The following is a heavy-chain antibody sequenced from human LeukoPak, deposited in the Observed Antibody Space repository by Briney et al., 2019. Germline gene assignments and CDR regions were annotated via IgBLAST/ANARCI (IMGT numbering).Heavy chain of an antibody. D-gene: IGHD2/OR15-2a*01. Sequence: SETLSLTCTVSGGSISSGGYYWSWIRQHPVKGLEWIGYIYYSGSTYYNPSLKSRVTISVDTSKNQFSLKLSSVTAADTAVYYCARFGSSSAFDIWGQGTMVTVSS. CDR1: GGSISSGGYY. V-gene: IGHV4-31*03. CDR3: ARFGSSSAFDI. J-gene: IGHJ3*02. CDR2: IYYSGST.